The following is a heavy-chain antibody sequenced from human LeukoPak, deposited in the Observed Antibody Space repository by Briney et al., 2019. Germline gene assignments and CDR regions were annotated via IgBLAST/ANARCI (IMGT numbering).Heavy chain of an antibody. D-gene: IGHD3-16*01. CDR2: IYSGGST. CDR3: ARIMITFGDDY. V-gene: IGHV3-53*01. CDR1: GVTVSSNY. Sequence: GGSLRLSCAASGVTVSSNYMSWVRQAPGKGLEWVSVIYSGGSTYYADSVKGRFTISRDNSKNTLYLQMNSLRAEDTAVYYCARIMITFGDDYWGQGTLVTVSS. J-gene: IGHJ4*02.